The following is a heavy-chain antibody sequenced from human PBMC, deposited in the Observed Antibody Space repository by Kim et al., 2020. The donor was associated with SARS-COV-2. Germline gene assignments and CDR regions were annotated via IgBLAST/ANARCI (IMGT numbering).Heavy chain of an antibody. CDR3: AKFDELYISGWYRWFDS. CDR1: GFTFSRYA. J-gene: IGHJ5*01. V-gene: IGHV3-23*01. Sequence: GGSLRLSCAASGFTFSRYAMSWVRQAPGKGLEWVSIISGGGASTYYADSVKGRFTISRDNSENMLFLQLNSLRAEDTAVYYCAKFDELYISGWYRWFDSWGQGALVTVSS. D-gene: IGHD6-19*01. CDR2: ISGGGAST.